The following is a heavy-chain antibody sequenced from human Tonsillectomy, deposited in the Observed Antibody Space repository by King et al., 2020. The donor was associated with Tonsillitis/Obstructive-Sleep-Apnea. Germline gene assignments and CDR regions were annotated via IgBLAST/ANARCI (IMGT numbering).Heavy chain of an antibody. CDR2: LYPGDSDT. V-gene: IGHV5-51*01. Sequence: QLVQSGAEVKKPGESLKISCKGSGYSFTSYWIGWVRQMPGKGLEWMGMLYPGDSDTRYSPSFQGQGTIAADKSISTAYLQWSSLKASDTAMYYCARLRYCSSTSCYALQHWGQGTLVTVSS. CDR3: ARLRYCSSTSCYALQH. J-gene: IGHJ1*01. D-gene: IGHD2-2*01. CDR1: GYSFTSYW.